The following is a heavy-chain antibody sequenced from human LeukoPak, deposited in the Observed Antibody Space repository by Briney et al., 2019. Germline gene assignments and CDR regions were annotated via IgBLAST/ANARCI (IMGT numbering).Heavy chain of an antibody. D-gene: IGHD3-9*01. CDR2: IYYSGST. Sequence: SETLSLTCTVSGGSFSSYYWSWIRQPPGKGLEWIGYIYYSGSTNYNPSLKSRVTISVDTSKNQFSLKLSSVTAADTAVYYCARTHYDILTGYPYYFDYWGQGTLVTVSS. CDR1: GGSFSSYY. CDR3: ARTHYDILTGYPYYFDY. J-gene: IGHJ4*02. V-gene: IGHV4-59*01.